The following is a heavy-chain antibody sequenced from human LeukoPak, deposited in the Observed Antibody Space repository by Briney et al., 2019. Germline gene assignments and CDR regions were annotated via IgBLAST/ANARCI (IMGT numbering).Heavy chain of an antibody. D-gene: IGHD3-10*01. CDR2: IYYSGST. CDR1: GGSIIGYY. V-gene: IGHV4-59*12. CDR3: ARGTFGELFDY. J-gene: IGHJ4*02. Sequence: SETLSLTRTVSGGSIIGYYLSWIRQPPGKGVEWIGSIYYSGSTNYNPSLKSRVTISVETSKNQFSLKLSSVTAADTAVYYCARGTFGELFDYWGQGTLVTVSS.